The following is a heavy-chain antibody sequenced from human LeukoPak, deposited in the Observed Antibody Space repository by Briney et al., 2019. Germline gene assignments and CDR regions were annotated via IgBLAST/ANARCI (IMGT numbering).Heavy chain of an antibody. CDR3: AKLGYSGYDWNFLTS. D-gene: IGHD5-12*01. Sequence: GGSLRLSCAASGFTFSSYAMSWVRQAPGKGLEWVSAISGSGGSTYYADSVKGRFTISGDNSKNTLYLQMNSLRAEDTAVYYCAKLGYSGYDWNFLTSWGQGTLVTVSS. CDR2: ISGSGGST. J-gene: IGHJ5*02. V-gene: IGHV3-23*01. CDR1: GFTFSSYA.